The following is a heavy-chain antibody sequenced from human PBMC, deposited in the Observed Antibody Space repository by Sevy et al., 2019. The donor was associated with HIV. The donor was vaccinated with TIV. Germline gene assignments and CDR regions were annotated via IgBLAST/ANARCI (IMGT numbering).Heavy chain of an antibody. V-gene: IGHV1-69*13. Sequence: ASVKVSCKASGGTFSSYAISWVRQAPGQGLEWMGGIIPIFGTANYAQKFQGRVTITADESTSTAYMELSSLRSEDTAVDYCARPDGYYYDSSGYFGDAFDIWGQGTMVTVSS. CDR1: GGTFSSYA. CDR2: IIPIFGTA. D-gene: IGHD3-22*01. J-gene: IGHJ3*02. CDR3: ARPDGYYYDSSGYFGDAFDI.